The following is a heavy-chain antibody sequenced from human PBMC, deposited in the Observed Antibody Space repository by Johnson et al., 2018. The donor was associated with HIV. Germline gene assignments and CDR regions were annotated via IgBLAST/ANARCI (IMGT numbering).Heavy chain of an antibody. V-gene: IGHV3-30*02. CDR3: ARDFKDSSSWYGAFDI. CDR2: IRYDGSKM. J-gene: IGHJ3*02. D-gene: IGHD6-13*01. Sequence: QVQLVESGGGVVQPGGSLRLSCAASGFTFSSYGMHWVRQAPGKGLEWVAFIRYDGSKMYYADSVKGRFTISRDNSKNTVYLQMNSLRAEDTAVYYCARDFKDSSSWYGAFDIWGQGTMVTVSS. CDR1: GFTFSSYG.